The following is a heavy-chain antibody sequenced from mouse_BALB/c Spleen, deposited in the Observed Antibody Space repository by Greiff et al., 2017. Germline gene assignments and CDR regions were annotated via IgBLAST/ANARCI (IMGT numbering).Heavy chain of an antibody. CDR2: LYPGDGDT. D-gene: IGHD2-4*01. CDR1: GYAFSSYW. CDR3: AREGLGLRRGYAMDY. Sequence: QVQLQQSGAELVRPGSSVKISCKASGYAFSSYWMNWVKQRPGQGLEWIGQLYPGDGDTNYNGKFKGKATLTADKSSSTAYMQLSSLTSEDSAVYFCAREGLGLRRGYAMDYWGQGTSVTVSS. V-gene: IGHV1-80*01. J-gene: IGHJ4*01.